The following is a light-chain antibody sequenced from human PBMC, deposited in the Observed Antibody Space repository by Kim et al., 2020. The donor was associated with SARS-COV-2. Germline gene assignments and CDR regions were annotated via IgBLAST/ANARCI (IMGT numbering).Light chain of an antibody. CDR1: GSTIGSNC. CDR3: AAWDDSLSGRV. V-gene: IGLV1-47*01. Sequence: GQRVTISCSGSGSTIGSNCVSWYQQLPGTAPKLLIYRNNQRPSGVPDRFSGSKSGTSASLAISGLRSEDEADYYCAAWDDSLSGRVFGGGTQLTVL. CDR2: RNN. J-gene: IGLJ3*02.